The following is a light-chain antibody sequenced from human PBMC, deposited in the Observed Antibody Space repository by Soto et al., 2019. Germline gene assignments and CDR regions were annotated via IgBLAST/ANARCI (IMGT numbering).Light chain of an antibody. Sequence: DIQMTQSPSSLSASVGDRVTITCRASQSISSFLNWYQKKPGKAPKLLIYAASSLQSGVPSRFSGSVSGPDFTLTISSLQPEDFATYHCQQSYSTPRTFGQGTKVEIK. CDR2: AAS. CDR3: QQSYSTPRT. V-gene: IGKV1-39*01. CDR1: QSISSF. J-gene: IGKJ1*01.